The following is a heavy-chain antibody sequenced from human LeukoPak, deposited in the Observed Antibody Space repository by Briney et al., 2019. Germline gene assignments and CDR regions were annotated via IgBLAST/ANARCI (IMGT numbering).Heavy chain of an antibody. V-gene: IGHV4-61*02. Sequence: SETLSLTCTVSGGSISSGSYYWSWIRQPAGKGLEWIGRIYTSGSTNYNPSLKSRVTISVDTSKNQFSLKLSSVTAADTAVYYCASSESTVPAAIRSLDYWGQGTLVTVSS. CDR1: GGSISSGSYY. CDR3: ASSESTVPAAIRSLDY. J-gene: IGHJ4*02. CDR2: IYTSGST. D-gene: IGHD2-2*02.